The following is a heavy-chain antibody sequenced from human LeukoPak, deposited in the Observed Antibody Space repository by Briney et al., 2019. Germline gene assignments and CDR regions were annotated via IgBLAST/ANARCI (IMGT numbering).Heavy chain of an antibody. CDR1: GFTFSSYS. V-gene: IGHV3-21*04. D-gene: IGHD3-22*01. CDR2: ISSSSSYI. Sequence: GGSLRLSCAASGFTFSSYSTNWVRQAPGKGLEWVSSISSSSSYIYYADSVKGRFTISRDNAKNSLYLQMNSLRAEDTALYYCAKASYYYDSSGYLAYWGQGTLVTVSS. J-gene: IGHJ4*02. CDR3: AKASYYYDSSGYLAY.